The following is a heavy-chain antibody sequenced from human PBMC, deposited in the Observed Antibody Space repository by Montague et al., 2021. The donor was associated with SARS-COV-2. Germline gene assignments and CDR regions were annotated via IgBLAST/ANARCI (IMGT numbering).Heavy chain of an antibody. Sequence: SETLSLTCAVHGGSFSGYYWNWIRQRPGKGLEWIGEINHGGSTNYNPSLKNRLTISVDSSKNQFSLKLTSVTAPDTAVYYCVRLGEGVVTPPVLGLGPYYYYYYMDVWGQGTTVSVSS. V-gene: IGHV4-34*01. J-gene: IGHJ6*02. CDR2: INHGGST. CDR1: GGSFSGYY. D-gene: IGHD3-16*01. CDR3: VRLGEGVVTPPVLGLGPYYYYYYMDV.